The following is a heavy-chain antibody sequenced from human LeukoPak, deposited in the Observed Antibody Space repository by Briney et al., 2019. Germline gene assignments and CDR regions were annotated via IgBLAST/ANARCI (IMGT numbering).Heavy chain of an antibody. CDR3: AKGWLRTRYYFDY. Sequence: GGPLRLSCAASGFTFSTYAMSWVRQAPGKGLEWVSDISGSGGTTYYADSVKGRFTISRDNSKDTLYLQMNSLRAEDTAVYYCAKGWLRTRYYFDYWGQGTLVTVSS. CDR2: ISGSGGTT. CDR1: GFTFSTYA. J-gene: IGHJ4*02. V-gene: IGHV3-23*01. D-gene: IGHD3-22*01.